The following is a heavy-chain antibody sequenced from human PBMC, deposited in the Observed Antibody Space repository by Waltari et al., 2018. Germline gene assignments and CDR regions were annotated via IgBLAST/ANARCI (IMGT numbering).Heavy chain of an antibody. D-gene: IGHD7-27*01. CDR2: IYQDGSEK. V-gene: IGHV3-7*01. CDR1: GFTVSSYW. Sequence: EVQLVESGGGLVQPGGSLRLSCAASGFTVSSYWMSWVGQGAGKGVEWVANIYQDGSEKYSVDSVKGRCTISRDNARNSLYLQMNSLSAEDTAVYYCARDGHWLSGVGDCWGQGTLVTVSS. CDR3: ARDGHWLSGVGDC. J-gene: IGHJ4*02.